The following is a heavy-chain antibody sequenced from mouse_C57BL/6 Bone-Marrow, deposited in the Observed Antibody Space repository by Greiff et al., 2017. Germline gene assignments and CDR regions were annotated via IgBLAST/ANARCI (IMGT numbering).Heavy chain of an antibody. CDR3: ARSGVTTVAWYFDV. V-gene: IGHV1-54*01. Sequence: VQLQQSGAELVRPGTSVKVSCKASGYAFTNYLLEWVKQRPGQGLEWIGVINPGSGGTNYNEKFKGKATLTADKSSSTAYMQLSSLTSEDSAVYFCARSGVTTVAWYFDVWGTGTTVTVSS. J-gene: IGHJ1*03. CDR1: GYAFTNYL. CDR2: INPGSGGT. D-gene: IGHD1-1*01.